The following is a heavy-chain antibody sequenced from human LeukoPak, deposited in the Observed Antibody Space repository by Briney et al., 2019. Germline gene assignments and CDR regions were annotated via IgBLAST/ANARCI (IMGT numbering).Heavy chain of an antibody. CDR3: ARAQGRFGELLKANWFDP. V-gene: IGHV3-30-3*01. D-gene: IGHD3-10*01. CDR1: GFTFSSYA. J-gene: IGHJ5*02. CDR2: ISYDGSNK. Sequence: GGSLRLSCAASGFTFSSYAMHWVRQAPGKGLEWVAVISYDGSNKYYADSVKGRFTISRDNSKNTLYLQMNSLRAEDTAVYYCARAQGRFGELLKANWFDPWGQGTLVTVSS.